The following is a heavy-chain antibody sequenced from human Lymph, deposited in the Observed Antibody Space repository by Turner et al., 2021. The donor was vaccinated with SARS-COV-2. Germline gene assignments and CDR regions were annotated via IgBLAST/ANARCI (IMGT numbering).Heavy chain of an antibody. CDR2: IIPILGIA. Sequence: QVQLVQSGAEVKKPGSSVKVSCKASGGTFSSYAISWVRQAPGQGLEWMGGIIPILGIANYAQRFQGRVTITADKTTSTAEWGLSSLRSEDTAGYYWARRAAPGRGGGVFYYYYGMDVWGQGTTVTVSS. J-gene: IGHJ6*02. V-gene: IGHV1-69*10. CDR3: ARRAAPGRGGGVFYYYYGMDV. D-gene: IGHD6-13*01. CDR1: GGTFSSYA.